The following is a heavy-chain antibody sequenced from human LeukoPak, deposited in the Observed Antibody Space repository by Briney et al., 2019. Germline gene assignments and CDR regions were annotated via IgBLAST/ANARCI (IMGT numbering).Heavy chain of an antibody. J-gene: IGHJ4*02. CDR2: INPSGGST. CDR3: ARDAVVVVPAADRYYFDY. V-gene: IGHV1-46*01. CDR1: GYTFTSYY. Sequence: ASVKVSCKASGYTFTSYYMHWVQQAPGQGLEWMGIINPSGGSTSYAQKFQGRVTMTRDTSTSTVYMELSSLRSEDTAVYYCARDAVVVVPAADRYYFDYWGQGTLVTVSS. D-gene: IGHD2-2*01.